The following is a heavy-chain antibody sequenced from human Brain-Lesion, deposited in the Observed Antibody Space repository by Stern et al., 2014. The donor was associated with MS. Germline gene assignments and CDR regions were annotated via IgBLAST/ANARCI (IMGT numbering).Heavy chain of an antibody. D-gene: IGHD2-2*01. Sequence: QVQLQESGPGLVKPSQTLSLSCTVSGGSISSGGYYWSWIRQPAGKGLEWIGRIFNSGSTSYNPPRKSRSPISIDTSKNQFSLRLNPMTAADTAVYYCARGRVVPGFQYYATDVWGQGTTVIVSS. CDR2: IFNSGST. CDR3: ARGRVVPGFQYYATDV. CDR1: GGSISSGGYY. V-gene: IGHV4-61*02. J-gene: IGHJ6*02.